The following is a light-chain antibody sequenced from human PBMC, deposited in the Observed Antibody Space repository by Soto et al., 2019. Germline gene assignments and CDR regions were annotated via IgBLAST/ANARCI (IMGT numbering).Light chain of an antibody. CDR2: GAS. CDR1: QSVTSSY. CDR3: QQRSIWPRNT. J-gene: IGKJ2*01. V-gene: IGKV3D-20*02. Sequence: EIVLTQSPGTLSLSLGERATLSCRASQSVTSSYLAWYQQKPGQAPRLLRYGASTRATGIPDRFSGSGSGTAFTLTVTRLEPEDVAVYYCQQRSIWPRNTFGLGTKLEIK.